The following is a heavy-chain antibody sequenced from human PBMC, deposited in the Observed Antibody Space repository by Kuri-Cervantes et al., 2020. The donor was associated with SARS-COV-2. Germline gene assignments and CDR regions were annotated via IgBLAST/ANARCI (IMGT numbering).Heavy chain of an antibody. CDR1: GFTLDDYA. Sequence: GGSLRLSCAASGFTLDDYAMHWVRQAPGKGLEWVSGISWNSGSIGYADSVKGRFTISRDNAKNSLYLQMNSLRAEDMALYYCARDLAAVAGGGWFDPWGQGTLVTVSS. CDR3: ARDLAAVAGGGWFDP. D-gene: IGHD6-19*01. J-gene: IGHJ5*02. V-gene: IGHV3-9*03. CDR2: ISWNSGSI.